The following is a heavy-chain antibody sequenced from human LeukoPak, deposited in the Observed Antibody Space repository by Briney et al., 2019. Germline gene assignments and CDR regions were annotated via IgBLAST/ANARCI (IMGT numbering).Heavy chain of an antibody. CDR1: GFTLSSYG. V-gene: IGHV3-30*02. Sequence: GGSLRLSCAASGFTLSSYGMNWVRQAPGKGLDWVAFLRYDGSTAFYEDSVKGRFTISRDSSKNTLYLQMNSLTPADTAIYYCAKDPYSGTYPSYFDYWGQGTLVTVSS. J-gene: IGHJ4*02. CDR3: AKDPYSGTYPSYFDY. D-gene: IGHD1-26*01. CDR2: LRYDGSTA.